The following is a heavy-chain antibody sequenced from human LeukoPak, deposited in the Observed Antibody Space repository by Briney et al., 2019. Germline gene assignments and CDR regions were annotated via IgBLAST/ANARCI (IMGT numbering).Heavy chain of an antibody. CDR1: GGSISSYY. CDR2: IYYSGST. CDR3: ARGRGTVPSQYYYYYYGMDV. Sequence: SETLSLTCTVSGGSISSYYWSWIRQPPGKGLEWIGYIYYSGSTNYNPSLKSRVTISVDTSKNQFSLKLSSVTAADTAVYYCARGRGTVPSQYYYYYYGMDVWGQGTTVTVSS. V-gene: IGHV4-59*01. J-gene: IGHJ6*02. D-gene: IGHD3-16*01.